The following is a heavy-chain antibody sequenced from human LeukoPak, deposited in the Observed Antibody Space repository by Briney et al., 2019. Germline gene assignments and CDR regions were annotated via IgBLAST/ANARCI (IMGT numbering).Heavy chain of an antibody. CDR1: GYTFTSYG. CDR3: VIRRSYDFWSGYYDNYFDY. J-gene: IGHJ4*02. CDR2: ISAYNGNT. D-gene: IGHD3-3*01. Sequence: ASVKVSCKASGYTFTSYGISWMRQAPGQGLEWMGWISAYNGNTNYAQKLQGRVTMTTDTSTSTAYMELRSLRSDDTAVYYCVIRRSYDFWSGYYDNYFDYWGQGTLVTVSS. V-gene: IGHV1-18*01.